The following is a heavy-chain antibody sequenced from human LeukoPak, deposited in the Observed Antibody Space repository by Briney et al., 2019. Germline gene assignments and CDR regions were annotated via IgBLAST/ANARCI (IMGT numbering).Heavy chain of an antibody. CDR3: ARDVGIVGALDI. D-gene: IGHD1-26*01. CDR1: GYTFTAYY. CDR2: INPNSGVT. Sequence: ASVKVSCKASGYTFTAYYIYWVRQAPGQGLEWMGWINPNSGVTNYAQKFQGRVTMTRDTSISTAYMELSRLRSDDTAVYYCARDVGIVGALDIWGQETRVTVSS. J-gene: IGHJ3*02. V-gene: IGHV1-2*02.